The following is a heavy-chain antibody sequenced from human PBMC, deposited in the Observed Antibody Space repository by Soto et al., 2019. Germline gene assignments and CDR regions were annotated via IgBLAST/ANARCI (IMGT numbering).Heavy chain of an antibody. CDR3: ARDGRDGFPLDY. CDR2: MYSGGST. Sequence: QSGGSLRLSCAASGFSVSSHHMSWVRQAPGKGLEWVSVMYSGGSTYYADSVKGRCTISRDNSKNMLYLQMDSLRAEDTAVYYCARDGRDGFPLDYWGQGTLVTVSS. CDR1: GFSVSSHH. J-gene: IGHJ4*02. V-gene: IGHV3-53*01. D-gene: IGHD1-1*01.